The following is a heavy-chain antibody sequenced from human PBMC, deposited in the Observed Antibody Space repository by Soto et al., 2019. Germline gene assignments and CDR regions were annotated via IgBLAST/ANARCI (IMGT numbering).Heavy chain of an antibody. Sequence: EVQLVESGGGLVKPGGSLRLSCAASGFTFSSYSMNWVRQAPGKGLEWVSSISCSSSYIYYADSVKGRVTISRDNAKNSLYLQMNRLRAEDTAVYYCARVVDYCDPYYYYGMDVWGQGTTVTVSS. D-gene: IGHD3-22*01. J-gene: IGHJ6*02. CDR1: GFTFSSYS. CDR3: ARVVDYCDPYYYYGMDV. V-gene: IGHV3-21*01. CDR2: ISCSSSYI.